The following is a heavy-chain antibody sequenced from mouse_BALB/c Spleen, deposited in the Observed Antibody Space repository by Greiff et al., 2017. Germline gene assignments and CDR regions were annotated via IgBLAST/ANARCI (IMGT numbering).Heavy chain of an antibody. D-gene: IGHD1-2*01. CDR3: ARNYGFFNWYFDV. CDR1: GFTFSSFG. Sequence: EVKLVESGGGLVQPGGSRKLSCAASGFTFSSFGMHWVRQAPEKGLEWVAYISSGSSTIYYADTVKGRFTISRDNPKNTLFLQMTSLRSEDTAMYYCARNYGFFNWYFDVWGAGTTVTVSS. V-gene: IGHV5-17*02. CDR2: ISSGSSTI. J-gene: IGHJ1*01.